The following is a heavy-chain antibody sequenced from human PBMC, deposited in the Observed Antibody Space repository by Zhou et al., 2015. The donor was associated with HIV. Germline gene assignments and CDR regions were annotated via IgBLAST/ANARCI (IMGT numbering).Heavy chain of an antibody. CDR3: ARWLPGWGSGNYYFHNGLDV. Sequence: QVQLVQSGAEVKKPGASVKVSCKASGYTFTGFSGYYMHWVRQAPGQGLEWMGWINPNSGGTNYAQKFQGRVTMTRNASMTTAYMELSGLRFDDTGRYFCARWLPGWGSGNYYFHNGLDVWGQGTTVIVSS. D-gene: IGHD3-10*01. CDR2: INPNSGGT. J-gene: IGHJ6*02. CDR1: GYTFTGFSGYY. V-gene: IGHV1-2*02.